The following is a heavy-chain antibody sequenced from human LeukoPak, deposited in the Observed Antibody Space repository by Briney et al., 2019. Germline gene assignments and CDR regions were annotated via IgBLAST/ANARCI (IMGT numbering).Heavy chain of an antibody. J-gene: IGHJ4*02. CDR1: GFTVQTNY. V-gene: IGHV3-53*01. D-gene: IGHD4-17*01. CDR2: IYGDGST. CDR3: ARVTQTVYFDY. Sequence: PGGSLRLSCEASGFTVQTNYISWVRQAPGKGLEWVSIIYGDGSTYYADSVKGRFTISRESYKNILYLQMNRLRVEDTAVYYCARVTQTVYFDYWGQGTLVTVSS.